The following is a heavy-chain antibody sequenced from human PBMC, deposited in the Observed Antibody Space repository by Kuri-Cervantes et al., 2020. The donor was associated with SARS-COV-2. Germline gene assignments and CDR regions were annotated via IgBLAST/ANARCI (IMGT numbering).Heavy chain of an antibody. D-gene: IGHD3-16*02. CDR1: GYTFTDYY. J-gene: IGHJ3*02. Sequence: ASVKVSCKASGYTFTDYYMHWVRQAPGQGLEWMGWINPNSGGTNSAQKFQGWVIMTRDTSITTAYMELGRLRSDDTAVYYCARGPSWNYIWGTYRGGWDTFDIWGQGTMVTVSS. V-gene: IGHV1-2*04. CDR2: INPNSGGT. CDR3: ARGPSWNYIWGTYRGGWDTFDI.